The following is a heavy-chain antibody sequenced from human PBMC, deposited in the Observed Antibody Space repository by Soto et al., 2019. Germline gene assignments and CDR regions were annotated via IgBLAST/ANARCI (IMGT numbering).Heavy chain of an antibody. CDR1: GGTFSSYT. CDR2: IIPILGIA. CDR3: ARDSSSSWYHFDF. D-gene: IGHD6-13*01. V-gene: IGHV1-69*08. J-gene: IGHJ4*02. Sequence: QVQLVQSGAEVKKPGSSVKVSCKASGGTFSSYTISWVRQAPGQGLEWMGRIIPILGIANYAQKFQGRVTXTXDXXTSTAYMELSSLRSEDTAVYYCARDSSSSWYHFDFWGQGTLVTVSS.